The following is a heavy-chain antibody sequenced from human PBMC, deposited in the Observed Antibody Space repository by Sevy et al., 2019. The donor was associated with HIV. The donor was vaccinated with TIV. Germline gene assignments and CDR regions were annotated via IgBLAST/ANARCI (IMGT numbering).Heavy chain of an antibody. V-gene: IGHV3-7*03. J-gene: IGHJ4*02. CDR2: IRQDGNEI. CDR1: GFTFDTYW. CDR3: ARVFGIGIVGATPDY. Sequence: GGSLRLSCAASGFTFDTYWMQWVRQAPGQGLEWVANIRQDGNEIYYADAVKGRFTISRDNAKNSLYLQMNSLTAGDTAVYYCARVFGIGIVGATPDYWGQGTLVTVSS. D-gene: IGHD1-26*01.